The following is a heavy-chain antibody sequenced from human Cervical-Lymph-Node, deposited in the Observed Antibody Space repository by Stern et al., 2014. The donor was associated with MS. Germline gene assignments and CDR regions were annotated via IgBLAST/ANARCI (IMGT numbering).Heavy chain of an antibody. CDR2: INTKTGNP. CDR1: GSTFTASS. CDR3: ARSQPFSY. Sequence: QVQLVESESELKQPGASVTVACRVSGSTFTASSISWVRQAPGRGLEWMGWINTKTGNPTYALDFTGRFVFSLDTSVSTAFLQISSLKADDTAVYYCARSQPFSYWGQGTLVTVSP. J-gene: IGHJ4*02. D-gene: IGHD6-13*01. V-gene: IGHV7-4-1*02.